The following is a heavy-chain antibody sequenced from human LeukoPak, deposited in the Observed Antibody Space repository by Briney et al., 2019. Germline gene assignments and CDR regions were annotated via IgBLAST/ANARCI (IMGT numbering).Heavy chain of an antibody. Sequence: PGGSLRLSCAASGFTFSTYAMSWVRQAPGKGLEWVSSISGSATNTYYADSVKGRFTISRDKSKNTLDLQMNSLRAEDTAVYYCVKDSDELIAAVYNWFDPWGQGTQVTVSS. CDR2: ISGSATNT. J-gene: IGHJ5*02. V-gene: IGHV3-23*01. D-gene: IGHD6-13*01. CDR3: VKDSDELIAAVYNWFDP. CDR1: GFTFSTYA.